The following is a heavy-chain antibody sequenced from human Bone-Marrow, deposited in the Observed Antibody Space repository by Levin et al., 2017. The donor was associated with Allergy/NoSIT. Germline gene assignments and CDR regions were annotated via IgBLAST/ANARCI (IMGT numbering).Heavy chain of an antibody. CDR3: ARGFDY. V-gene: IGHV1-18*01. Sequence: GESLKISCKASGYTFTDYGISWVRQAPGQGLEWMGWINVNNGHTNYVQKFQGRVTMTTDTSTSAAYMELRSLRSDDTAIYYCARGFDYWGQGTLVTVSS. CDR1: GYTFTDYG. CDR2: INVNNGHT. J-gene: IGHJ4*02.